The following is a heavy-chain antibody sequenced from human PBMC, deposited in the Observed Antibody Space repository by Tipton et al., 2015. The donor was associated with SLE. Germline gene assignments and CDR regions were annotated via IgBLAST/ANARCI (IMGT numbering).Heavy chain of an antibody. CDR1: GGSISSSSYY. D-gene: IGHD6-19*01. CDR2: IYYSGST. J-gene: IGHJ4*02. V-gene: IGHV4-39*07. CDR3: AREGSGDY. Sequence: TLSLTCTVSGGSISSSSYYWGWIRQPPGKGLEWIGSIYYSGSTYYNPSLKSRVTISVDTSKNQFSLKLSSVTAADTAVYYCAREGSGDYWGQGTLVTVSS.